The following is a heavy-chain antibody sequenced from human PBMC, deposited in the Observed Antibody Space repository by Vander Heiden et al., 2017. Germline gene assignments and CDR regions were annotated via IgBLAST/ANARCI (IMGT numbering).Heavy chain of an antibody. J-gene: IGHJ4*02. V-gene: IGHV3-74*01. CDR2: IDTDGSNI. CDR3: VGGRAGRAVAPFDDY. D-gene: IGHD6-19*01. Sequence: EVQLVESGGGLVQPGGSLRLSCAASGFTFSNYWTHWVRQAPGKGLVWVSRIDTDGSNINYADSVKGRFTISRDNAKNTLYLQMNSLRAEDTAVYYCVGGRAGRAVAPFDDYWGQGTLVTVSS. CDR1: GFTFSNYW.